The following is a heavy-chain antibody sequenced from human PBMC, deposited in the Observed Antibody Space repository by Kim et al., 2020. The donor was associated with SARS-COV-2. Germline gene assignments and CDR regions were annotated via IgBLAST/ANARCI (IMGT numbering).Heavy chain of an antibody. CDR1: GGTFSSYA. CDR3: ARSIVVVPAAIPSYNWFDP. J-gene: IGHJ5*02. CDR2: IIPILGIA. V-gene: IGHV1-69*04. Sequence: SVKVSCKASGGTFSSYAISWVRQAPGQGLEWMGRIIPILGIANYAQKFQGRVTITADKSTSTAYMELSSLRSEDTAVYYCARSIVVVPAAIPSYNWFDPWGQGTLVTVSS. D-gene: IGHD2-2*01.